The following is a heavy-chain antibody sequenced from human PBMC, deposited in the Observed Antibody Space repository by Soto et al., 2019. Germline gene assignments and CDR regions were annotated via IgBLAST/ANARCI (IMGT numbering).Heavy chain of an antibody. CDR1: GFTFSSYG. J-gene: IGHJ6*03. CDR2: ISYDGSNK. Sequence: PGGSLRLSCAASGFTFSSYGMHWVRQAPGKGLEWVAVISYDGSNKYYADSVKGRFTISRDNSKNTLYLQMNSLRAEDTAVYYCAKGLYSSSSEGRDYYYYYYMDVWGKGTTVTVSS. D-gene: IGHD6-6*01. V-gene: IGHV3-30*18. CDR3: AKGLYSSSSEGRDYYYYYYMDV.